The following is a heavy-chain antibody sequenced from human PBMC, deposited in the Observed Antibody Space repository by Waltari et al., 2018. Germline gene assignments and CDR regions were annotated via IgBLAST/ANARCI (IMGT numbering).Heavy chain of an antibody. Sequence: QVQLQESGPGLVKPSETLSLTCTVSGGSISSYYWSWIRQPPGKGLEWIGYIYYSGSTNDNPSLKSRVTISVDTAKNQFALKLSSVTAADTAVYYCARSDSSGYYCMDVWGKGTTVTVSS. CDR1: GGSISSYY. J-gene: IGHJ6*04. CDR2: IYYSGST. D-gene: IGHD3-22*01. V-gene: IGHV4-59*01. CDR3: ARSDSSGYYCMDV.